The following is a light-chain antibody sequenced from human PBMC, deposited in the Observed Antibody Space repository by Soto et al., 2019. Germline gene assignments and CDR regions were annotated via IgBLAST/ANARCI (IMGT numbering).Light chain of an antibody. J-gene: IGKJ4*01. V-gene: IGKV3-20*01. CDR1: QSVSNSY. CDR2: GES. Sequence: IVLTQSPGTLSLSPGERATISCRASQSVSNSYLAWYQQKPGQAPRLLIYGESSRATGIPDRFSGSGSGTDFTLSIISLEPEDFAVYYCQQYGSSPLTFGGGTKVDIK. CDR3: QQYGSSPLT.